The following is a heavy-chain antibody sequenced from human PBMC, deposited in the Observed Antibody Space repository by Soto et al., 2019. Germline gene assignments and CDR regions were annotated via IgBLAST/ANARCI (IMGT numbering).Heavy chain of an antibody. D-gene: IGHD2-21*01. Sequence: QITLKESGPTLVKPTQTLTLTCTFSGFSFGASGVGVGWIRQPPGRALEWLGLVFWNDDKRYSPSLESRLTLTKDTSTNPVVLTVTNLDPGDTGTYYGARAYTYDFDHWGQGTLVTVSS. CDR1: GFSFGASGVG. CDR2: VFWNDDK. J-gene: IGHJ4*02. V-gene: IGHV2-5*01. CDR3: ARAYTYDFDH.